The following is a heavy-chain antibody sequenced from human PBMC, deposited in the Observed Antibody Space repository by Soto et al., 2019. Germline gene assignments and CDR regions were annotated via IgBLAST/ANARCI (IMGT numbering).Heavy chain of an antibody. V-gene: IGHV3-30-3*01. Sequence: QVHLVDSGGGVVQPGRSLRLSCAASGFTFSNYAMHWVRQAPGKGLEWVALLSFDGSNEYYADSVKGRFTISRDNTNNMLFLQMNSLRPEDTAVYYCAKAPGVGYCSGGSCYVPDFWGQGTLVTVSS. D-gene: IGHD2-15*01. J-gene: IGHJ4*02. CDR2: LSFDGSNE. CDR3: AKAPGVGYCSGGSCYVPDF. CDR1: GFTFSNYA.